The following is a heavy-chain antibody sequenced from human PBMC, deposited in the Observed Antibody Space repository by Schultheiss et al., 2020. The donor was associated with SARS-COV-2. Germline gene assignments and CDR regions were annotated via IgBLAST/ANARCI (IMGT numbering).Heavy chain of an antibody. V-gene: IGHV3-11*03. Sequence: GGSLRLSCAASGFTFSDYYMSWIRQAPGKGLEWVSYISSSSSYTNYADSVKGRFTISRDNAKNSLYLQMNSLRAEDTALYYCTKASHYCGGGTCYLTAFDYWAQGARVTVSS. CDR3: TKASHYCGGGTCYLTAFDY. CDR1: GFTFSDYY. CDR2: ISSSSSYT. J-gene: IGHJ4*02. D-gene: IGHD2-15*01.